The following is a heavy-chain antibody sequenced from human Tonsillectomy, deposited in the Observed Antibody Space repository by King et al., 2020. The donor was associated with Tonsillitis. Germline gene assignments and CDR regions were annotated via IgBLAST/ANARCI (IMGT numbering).Heavy chain of an antibody. J-gene: IGHJ4*02. CDR2: ISSDGGGT. D-gene: IGHD6-19*01. CDR3: ANREAVAGTVSLDY. V-gene: IGHV3-23*04. CDR1: GFTFSRYA. Sequence: VQLVESGGGLVQPGGSLRLSCAASGFTFSRYAMSWVRQAPGKGLEWVSSISSDGGGTYYTDSVKGRFTISRDNSRNTLSLQLNSLRAEDTAVYYCANREAVAGTVSLDYWGQGTLVTVSS.